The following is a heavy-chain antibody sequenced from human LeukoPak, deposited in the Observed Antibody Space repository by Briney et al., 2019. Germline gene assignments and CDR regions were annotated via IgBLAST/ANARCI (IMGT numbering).Heavy chain of an antibody. CDR2: IWYDGSNK. CDR3: ARDRRRGGAATCFDY. D-gene: IGHD2-15*01. J-gene: IGHJ4*02. CDR1: GFTFSTYG. Sequence: GRSLRLSCAASGFTFSTYGMHWVRPAPGKGLEWVAVIWYDGSNKYYADSVKGRFTISRDNSKNTLYLQMNSLRAEDTAVYYCARDRRRGGAATCFDYWGQGTLVTVSS. V-gene: IGHV3-33*01.